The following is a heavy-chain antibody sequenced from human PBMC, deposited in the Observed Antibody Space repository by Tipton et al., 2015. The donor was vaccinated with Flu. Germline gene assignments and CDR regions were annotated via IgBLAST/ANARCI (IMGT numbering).Heavy chain of an antibody. V-gene: IGHV4-34*01. CDR2: INHSGST. Sequence: TLSLTCAVYGGSFSGYYWSWIRQPPGKGLEWIGEINHSGSTNYNPSLKSRVTISVDTSKNQYSLKLSSVTAADTAVYYCARLYYDILTGSYYFDYWGQGTLVTVSS. CDR3: ARLYYDILTGSYYFDY. J-gene: IGHJ4*02. D-gene: IGHD3-9*01. CDR1: GGSFSGYY.